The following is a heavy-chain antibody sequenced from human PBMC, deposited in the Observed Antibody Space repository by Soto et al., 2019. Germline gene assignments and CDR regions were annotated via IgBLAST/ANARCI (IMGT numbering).Heavy chain of an antibody. CDR2: IIDSGGTT. V-gene: IGHV3-23*01. Sequence: GSLRLSCAASGFTFSSCAMGWVRQAPGKGLEWVSDIIDSGGTTYYADAVRGRFTISRDNSKSTLYLQMNSLRAEDTAVYYCRKGRHYYYYYGVDVWGQGTTVTVSS. J-gene: IGHJ6*02. CDR1: GFTFSSCA. CDR3: RKGRHYYYYYGVDV.